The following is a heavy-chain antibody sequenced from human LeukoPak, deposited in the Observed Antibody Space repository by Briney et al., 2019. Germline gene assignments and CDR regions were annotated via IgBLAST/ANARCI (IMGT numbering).Heavy chain of an antibody. J-gene: IGHJ5*02. V-gene: IGHV1-69*01. D-gene: IGHD5-24*01. CDR1: GGTFSSYA. CDR2: IIPIFGTA. Sequence: SVKVSCKASGGTFSSYAISWVRQAPGQGLEWMGGIIPIFGTANYAQKFQGRVTITADESTSTAYMELSSLRSEDTAVYYCARDNSVRDEAWWFYPWGQGTLVTVSS. CDR3: ARDNSVRDEAWWFYP.